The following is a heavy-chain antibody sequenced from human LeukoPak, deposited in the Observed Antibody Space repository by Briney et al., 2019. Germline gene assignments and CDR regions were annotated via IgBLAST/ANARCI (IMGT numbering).Heavy chain of an antibody. V-gene: IGHV1-2*06. J-gene: IGHJ4*02. CDR2: INPNSGGT. CDR1: GYTFTGYY. CDR3: ARGPKYYGGNSAWVDY. Sequence: GASVKVSCKASGYTFTGYYMHWVRQAPGQGLVWMGRINPNSGGTNYAQKFQGRVTMTRDTSISTAYMELSRLRSDDTAVYYCARGPKYYGGNSAWVDYWGQGTLVTVSS. D-gene: IGHD4-23*01.